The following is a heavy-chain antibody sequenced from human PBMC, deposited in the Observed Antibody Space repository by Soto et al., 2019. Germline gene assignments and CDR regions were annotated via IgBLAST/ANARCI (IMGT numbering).Heavy chain of an antibody. V-gene: IGHV4-39*01. CDR1: GGSISSSSYY. CDR3: ARWGYDILTGYPNFDY. D-gene: IGHD3-9*01. J-gene: IGHJ4*02. CDR2: IYYSGST. Sequence: QLQLQESGPGLVKPSETLSLTCTVSGGSISSSSYYWGWIRQPPGKGLEWIGSIYYSGSTYYNPSLKSRVTISVDTSKNQFSLKLSSVTAADTAVYYCARWGYDILTGYPNFDYWGQGTLVTVSS.